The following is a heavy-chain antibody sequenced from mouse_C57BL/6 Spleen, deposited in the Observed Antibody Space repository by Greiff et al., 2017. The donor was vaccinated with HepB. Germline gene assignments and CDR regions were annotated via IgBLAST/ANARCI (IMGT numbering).Heavy chain of an antibody. V-gene: IGHV5-12*01. CDR3: ARHGPYAMDY. J-gene: IGHJ4*01. CDR2: ISNGGGST. CDR1: GFTFSDYY. Sequence: EVQLVESGGGLVQPGGSLTLSCAASGFTFSDYYMYWVRQTPEKRLEWVAYISNGGGSTYYPDTVKGRFTISRDNAKNTLYLQMSRLKSEDTAMYYCARHGPYAMDYWGQGTSVTVSS.